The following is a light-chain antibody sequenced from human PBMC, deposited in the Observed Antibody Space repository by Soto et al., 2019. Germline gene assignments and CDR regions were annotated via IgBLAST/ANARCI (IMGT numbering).Light chain of an antibody. J-gene: IGLJ2*01. CDR3: SSYTSSSTFV. Sequence: QSALTQPPSVSGSPGQSVTISCTGTSSDVGSYNRVSWYQQPPGTAPKLMIYEVSNRPSGVPDRFSGSKSGNTASLTISGLQAEDEADYYCSSYTSSSTFVFGGGTQLTAL. V-gene: IGLV2-18*02. CDR2: EVS. CDR1: SSDVGSYNR.